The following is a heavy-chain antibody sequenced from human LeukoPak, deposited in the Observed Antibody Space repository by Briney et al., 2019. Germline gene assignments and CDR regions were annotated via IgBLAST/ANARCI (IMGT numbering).Heavy chain of an antibody. J-gene: IGHJ4*02. CDR2: ISAYNGNT. Sequence: ASVKVSCKASGYTFTSYGISWVRQAPGQGLEWMGWISAYNGNTNYARELQGRVTMTTDISTSTAYMELRSLRSDDTAVYYCARGLGVPAAIHFFDYWGQGTLVTVSS. CDR1: GYTFTSYG. V-gene: IGHV1-18*01. D-gene: IGHD2-2*01. CDR3: ARGLGVPAAIHFFDY.